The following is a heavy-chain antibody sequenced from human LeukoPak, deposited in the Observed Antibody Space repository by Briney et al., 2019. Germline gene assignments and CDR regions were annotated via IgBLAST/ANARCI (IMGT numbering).Heavy chain of an antibody. J-gene: IGHJ4*02. Sequence: GGSLRLSCAASGFTFSSYAMSWVRQAPGKGLEWVSAISGSGGSTYYADSVKGRFTISRDNSKNTLYLQMNSLRAEDTAVYYCAKDPPEVAAAGLGFDYWGQGTLVTVSS. V-gene: IGHV3-23*01. D-gene: IGHD6-13*01. CDR1: GFTFSSYA. CDR3: AKDPPEVAAAGLGFDY. CDR2: ISGSGGST.